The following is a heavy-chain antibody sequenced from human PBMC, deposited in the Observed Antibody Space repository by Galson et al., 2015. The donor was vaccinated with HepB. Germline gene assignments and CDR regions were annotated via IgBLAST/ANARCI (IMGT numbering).Heavy chain of an antibody. V-gene: IGHV1-69*13. Sequence: SVKVSCKASGGTFNRNAISWVRQAPGQGLEWMGAIFPIFGTPNYAQKFQGRVTITANESTTTAYMELSSLRSDDTAVYFCARGPYNTGRLNFGWFDPWGQGTLVTVSS. CDR3: ARGPYNTGRLNFGWFDP. CDR1: GGTFNRNA. J-gene: IGHJ5*02. CDR2: IFPIFGTP. D-gene: IGHD1-14*01.